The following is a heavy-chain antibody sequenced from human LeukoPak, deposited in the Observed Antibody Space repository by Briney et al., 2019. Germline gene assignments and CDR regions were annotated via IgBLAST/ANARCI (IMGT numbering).Heavy chain of an antibody. CDR2: INTNTGNP. J-gene: IGHJ4*02. V-gene: IGHV7-4-1*02. CDR3: ARASDYRSLAYFHY. Sequence: GASVKVSCTASEYTFTIYVMNWVRQAPGQGLEWMGWINTNTGNPTYAQGFTGRFVFSLDTSVSTAYLQISSLKAEDTAVYYCARASDYRSLAYFHYWGQGTLVTVSS. CDR1: EYTFTIYV. D-gene: IGHD5-12*01.